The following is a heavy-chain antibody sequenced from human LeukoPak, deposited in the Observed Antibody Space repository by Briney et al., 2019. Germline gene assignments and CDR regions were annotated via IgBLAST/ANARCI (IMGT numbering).Heavy chain of an antibody. J-gene: IGHJ4*02. CDR2: ISSDGSNT. D-gene: IGHD3-10*01. V-gene: IGHV3-74*01. CDR1: GFTFSSGY. Sequence: GGSLRFSCAVSGFTFSSGYMHWVRQPPGKGPVWVSRISSDGSNTIYADSVKGRFTISRDDARNTLYLQMNSLRDADTAVYYCAKCIGGGVYWGQGTLVTVSS. CDR3: AKCIGGGVY.